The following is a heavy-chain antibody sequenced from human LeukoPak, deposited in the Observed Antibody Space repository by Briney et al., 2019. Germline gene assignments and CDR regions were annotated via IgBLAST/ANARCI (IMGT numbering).Heavy chain of an antibody. Sequence: GFTFSXXXMDWVRXAPGKXLXLVAFIRYDGSNKYYADSVKCRFTISRDNSKNTLYLQMNSLRAEDTAVYYCAKVAPPDAFDIWGQGTMVTVSS. CDR1: GFTFSXXX. J-gene: IGHJ3*02. CDR3: AKVAPPDAFDI. V-gene: IGHV3-30*02. CDR2: IRYDGSNK.